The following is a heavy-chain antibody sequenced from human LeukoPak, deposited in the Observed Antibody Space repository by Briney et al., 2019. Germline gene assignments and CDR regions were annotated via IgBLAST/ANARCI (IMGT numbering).Heavy chain of an antibody. J-gene: IGHJ4*02. CDR3: AREAVTRNYFDY. Sequence: GGPLRLSCAASGFTFSSYSMNRLRDAPGEGLEWVSSISSRGTYVYYADSVKGRFTISRDNAKNTLYLQMNSLRAEDRAVYYCAREAVTRNYFDYWGQGTLVTVSS. D-gene: IGHD4-17*01. V-gene: IGHV3-21*04. CDR2: ISSRGTYV. CDR1: GFTFSSYS.